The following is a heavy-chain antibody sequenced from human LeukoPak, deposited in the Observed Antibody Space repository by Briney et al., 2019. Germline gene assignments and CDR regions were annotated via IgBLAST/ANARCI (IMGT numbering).Heavy chain of an antibody. D-gene: IGHD3-10*01. V-gene: IGHV4-31*03. CDR3: VRVTRGYGSGSYGNWFDP. CDR1: GGSISSGGYY. Sequence: SETLSLTCTVSGGSISSGGYYWSWIRQHPGKGLEWIGYIYYSGSTYYTPSLKSRVTISVDTSKNQFSLKLSSVTAADTAVYYCVRVTRGYGSGSYGNWFDPWGQGTLVTVSS. CDR2: IYYSGST. J-gene: IGHJ5*02.